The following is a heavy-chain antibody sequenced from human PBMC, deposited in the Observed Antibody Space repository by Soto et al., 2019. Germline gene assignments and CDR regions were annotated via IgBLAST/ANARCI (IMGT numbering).Heavy chain of an antibody. CDR2: IKQDGSEK. D-gene: IGHD3-3*01. J-gene: IGHJ3*02. CDR1: GITFSNYW. Sequence: EVHLVESGGGLVQPGGSLRLSCAASGITFSNYWMTWVRQAPGKGLEWVANIKQDGSEKYYVDSVKGRFTISRDNAKNSLDLQMNSLRAEDTAVYYCARDQDDSSDAFDIWGQGTMVTVSS. V-gene: IGHV3-7*01. CDR3: ARDQDDSSDAFDI.